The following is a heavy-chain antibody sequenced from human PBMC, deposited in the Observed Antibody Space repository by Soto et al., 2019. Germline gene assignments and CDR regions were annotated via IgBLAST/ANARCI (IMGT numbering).Heavy chain of an antibody. J-gene: IGHJ2*01. CDR3: ARLSAAAHGDYVWYFDL. Sequence: PGGSLRLSCAASGFTFSSYWMSWARQAPGKGLEWVANIKQDGSEKYYVDSVKGRFTISRDNAKNSLYLQMNSLRAEDTAVYYCARLSAAAHGDYVWYFDLWGRGTLVTVSS. CDR1: GFTFSSYW. V-gene: IGHV3-7*01. CDR2: IKQDGSEK. D-gene: IGHD4-17*01.